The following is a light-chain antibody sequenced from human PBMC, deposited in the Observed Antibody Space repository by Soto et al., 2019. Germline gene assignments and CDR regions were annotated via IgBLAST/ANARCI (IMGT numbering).Light chain of an antibody. Sequence: EIVLTQSPGTLSLSPGERATLSCRASQSVSSSYLGWYQQKPGQAPRLLIHGASSRATGIPDRFSGSGSGTDFPLTISRLEPEDFAVYSCQLYGSSPSYTFGQGTKLEIK. CDR2: GAS. J-gene: IGKJ2*01. CDR3: QLYGSSPSYT. CDR1: QSVSSSY. V-gene: IGKV3-20*01.